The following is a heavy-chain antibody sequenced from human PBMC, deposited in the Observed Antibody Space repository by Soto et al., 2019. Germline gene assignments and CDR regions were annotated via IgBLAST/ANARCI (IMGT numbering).Heavy chain of an antibody. J-gene: IGHJ6*02. D-gene: IGHD2-8*02. CDR2: IYGNGNI. CDR3: ARDSHWSYYGMDV. CDR1: GFTVTDNH. Sequence: GGSLRLSCVFSGFTVTDNHLSWVRQAPGKGLELVSTIYGNGNIYYTDSVKGRFTISRDNSKNTLYLQMNSLRAEDTAVYYCARDSHWSYYGMDVWGQGTTVTVSS. V-gene: IGHV3-66*01.